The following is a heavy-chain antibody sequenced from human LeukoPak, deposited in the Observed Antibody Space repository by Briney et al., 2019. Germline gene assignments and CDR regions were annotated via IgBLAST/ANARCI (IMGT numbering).Heavy chain of an antibody. CDR2: FYFSGST. CDR3: ARDREKWEPVTRKYSYYMDV. CDR1: GSSISSSSYY. V-gene: IGHV4-39*07. D-gene: IGHD1-26*01. J-gene: IGHJ6*03. Sequence: SETLSLTCTVSGSSISSSSYYWGWIRQPPGKGLEWIGNFYFSGSTYYNPSLKSRLTISVDTSKNQFYLKLSSVTAADTAVYYCARDREKWEPVTRKYSYYMDVWGKGTTVTVSS.